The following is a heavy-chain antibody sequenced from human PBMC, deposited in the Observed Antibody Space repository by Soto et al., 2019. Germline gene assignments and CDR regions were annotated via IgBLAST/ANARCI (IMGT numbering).Heavy chain of an antibody. V-gene: IGHV1-18*01. CDR3: SRDWKPGSWSDLNYYGMDV. D-gene: IGHD6-13*01. CDR1: RYTFTSYG. CDR2: ISASNGNT. J-gene: IGHJ6*02. Sequence: VKVSCLPSRYTFTSYGISWVRQAPVQPLAGKGWISASNGNTNYTQKLQGRITMTTNTSTSTAYMELRRMRSDDTAVYYCSRDWKPGSWSDLNYYGMDVWGQGTTVTVSS.